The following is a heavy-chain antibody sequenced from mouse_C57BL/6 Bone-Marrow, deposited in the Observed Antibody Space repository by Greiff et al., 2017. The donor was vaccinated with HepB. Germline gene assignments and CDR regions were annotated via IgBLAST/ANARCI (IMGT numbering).Heavy chain of an antibody. CDR2: IYPGSGST. J-gene: IGHJ2*01. D-gene: IGHD3-2*02. Sequence: QVQLKESGAELVKPGASVKMSCKASGYTFTSYWITWVKQRPGQGLEWIGDIYPGSGSTNYNEKFKSKATLTVDTSSSTAYMQLSSLTSEDSAVYYCARSQQLRLKGDYWGQGTTLTVSS. CDR1: GYTFTSYW. CDR3: ARSQQLRLKGDY. V-gene: IGHV1-55*01.